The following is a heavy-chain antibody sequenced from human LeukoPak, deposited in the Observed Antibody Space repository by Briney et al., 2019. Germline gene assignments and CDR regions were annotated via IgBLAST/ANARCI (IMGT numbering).Heavy chain of an antibody. Sequence: ASVKVSCKASGYTFTSYDINWVRQATGQGLEWMGWMNPNSGNTGYAQKFQGRVTITRNTSISTAYMELSRLRSDDTAVYYCAREGDSSSWYVHAFDIWGQGTMVTVSS. V-gene: IGHV1-8*03. CDR1: GYTFTSYD. CDR3: AREGDSSSWYVHAFDI. D-gene: IGHD6-13*01. CDR2: MNPNSGNT. J-gene: IGHJ3*02.